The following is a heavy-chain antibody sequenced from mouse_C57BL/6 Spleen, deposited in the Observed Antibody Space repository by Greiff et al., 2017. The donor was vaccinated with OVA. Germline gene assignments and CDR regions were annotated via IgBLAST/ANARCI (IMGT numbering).Heavy chain of an antibody. Sequence: VKLQQPGAELVKPGASVKMSCKASGYTFTSYWITWVKQRPGQGLEWIGDIYPGSGSTNYNEKFKSKATLTVDTSSSTAYMQLSSLTSEDSAVYYCASPYYGSSPGYWGQGTLVTVSA. J-gene: IGHJ3*01. CDR3: ASPYYGSSPGY. CDR2: IYPGSGST. V-gene: IGHV1-55*01. CDR1: GYTFTSYW. D-gene: IGHD1-1*01.